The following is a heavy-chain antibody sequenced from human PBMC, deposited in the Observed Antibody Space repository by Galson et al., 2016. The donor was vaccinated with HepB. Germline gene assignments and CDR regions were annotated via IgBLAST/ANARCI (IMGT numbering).Heavy chain of an antibody. CDR3: ARVTAAHRRGYFGY. CDR1: GFTFSSYA. V-gene: IGHV3-30-3*01. J-gene: IGHJ4*02. Sequence: SLRLSCAASGFTFSSYAMHWVRQAPGKGLQWVAVISYDGSSEYYADSVKGRFTISRDNSYNTLYLQMNSLIAEDTAVYYCARVTAAHRRGYFGYWGQGTLVSVSS. D-gene: IGHD6-13*01. CDR2: ISYDGSSE.